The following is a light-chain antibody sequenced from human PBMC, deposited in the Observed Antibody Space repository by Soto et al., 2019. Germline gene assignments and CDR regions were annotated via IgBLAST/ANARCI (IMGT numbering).Light chain of an antibody. CDR3: SSYAGINTLV. V-gene: IGLV2-8*01. CDR2: EVT. Sequence: QSALTQPPSASGSPGQSVTISCTGNSSDVGGHNYVSWYQQRPGKAPKLIIYEVTQRPSGVSDRFSGSKSGNTATLTVSGLQAEDEADYHCSSYAGINTLVFGGGTQLTVL. CDR1: SSDVGGHNY. J-gene: IGLJ2*01.